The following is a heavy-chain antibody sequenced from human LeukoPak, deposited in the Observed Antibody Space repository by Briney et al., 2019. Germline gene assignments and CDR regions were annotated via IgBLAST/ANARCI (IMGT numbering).Heavy chain of an antibody. CDR2: IYYSGST. J-gene: IGHJ4*02. V-gene: IGHV4-39*07. D-gene: IGHD3-22*01. CDR3: AREYYYDSSGVY. Sequence: SETLSLTCTVSGGSISSSSYYWGWIRQPPGKGLEWIGSIYYSGSTYYNPSLKSRVTISVDTSKNQFSLKLSSVTAADTAVYYCAREYYYDSSGVYWGQGTLVTVSS. CDR1: GGSISSSSYY.